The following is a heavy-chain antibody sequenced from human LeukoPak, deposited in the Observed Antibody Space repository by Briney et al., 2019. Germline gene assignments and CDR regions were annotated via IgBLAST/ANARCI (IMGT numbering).Heavy chain of an antibody. J-gene: IGHJ5*02. D-gene: IGHD2-2*01. CDR3: ARDLEGYCTSSRCVNWFDP. V-gene: IGHV1-2*02. CDR2: INPNSGGT. Sequence: ASVKVSCKASGFTFTGYYMHWVRQAPGQGLEWMGWINPNSGGTNSAQKFQGRVTMTRDTSISTAYMELSMLRSDDTAVYYCARDLEGYCTSSRCVNWFDPWGQGTLVTVSS. CDR1: GFTFTGYY.